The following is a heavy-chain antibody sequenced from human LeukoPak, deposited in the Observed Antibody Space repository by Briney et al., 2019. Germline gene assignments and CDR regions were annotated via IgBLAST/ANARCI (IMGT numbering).Heavy chain of an antibody. J-gene: IGHJ4*02. V-gene: IGHV3-30*18. D-gene: IGHD2-21*02. CDR3: AKDRWVTANFFDY. Sequence: GSLRLSCAASGFSFSSYGIHWVRQAPGKGLEWVSFISYDGSNKYYADSVKGRFTISRDNSKNTLSLQMNSLRVEDTAVYYCAKDRWVTANFFDYWGQGTLVTVSP. CDR1: GFSFSSYG. CDR2: ISYDGSNK.